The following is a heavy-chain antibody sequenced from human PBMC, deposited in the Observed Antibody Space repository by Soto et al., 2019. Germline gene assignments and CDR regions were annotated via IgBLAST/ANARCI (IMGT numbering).Heavy chain of an antibody. D-gene: IGHD3-10*01. V-gene: IGHV4-39*01. CDR1: GGSISYRNHY. CDR3: VSPKYGSGSYSGAFDI. CDR2: IFYGGTT. Sequence: SETLSLTCSVSGGSISYRNHYWGWIRQPPGKNLEWIGSIFYGGTTSYSSSLKSRVSISVDTSKNQFSLKLTSVTAADTAMFYCVSPKYGSGSYSGAFDIWGRGTMVTVSS. J-gene: IGHJ3*02.